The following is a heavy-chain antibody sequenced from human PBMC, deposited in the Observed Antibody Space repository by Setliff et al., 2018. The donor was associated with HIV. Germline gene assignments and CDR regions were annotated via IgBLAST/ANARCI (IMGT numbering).Heavy chain of an antibody. CDR2: INPGNGDR. D-gene: IGHD1-26*01. J-gene: IGHJ4*02. CDR3: ARDYSGTYYGDIDL. Sequence: ASVKVSCKASGYTLTSYGIHWVRQAPGQRLEWMAWINPGNGDRKYSQKLQGRVAITGDTSANTVYMEVSRLRSEDTALYFCARDYSGTYYGDIDLRGQGTLVTVSS. CDR1: GYTLTSYG. V-gene: IGHV1-3*01.